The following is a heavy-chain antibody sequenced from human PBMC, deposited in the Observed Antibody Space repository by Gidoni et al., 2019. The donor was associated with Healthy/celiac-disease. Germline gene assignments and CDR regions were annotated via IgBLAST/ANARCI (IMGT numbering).Heavy chain of an antibody. CDR3: AKDLGYCSSTSCYAHYFDY. CDR2: ISGSGGST. V-gene: IGHV3-23*01. D-gene: IGHD2-2*01. Sequence: EVQLLESGGGLVQPGGSLRLSCAASGFTFSSYAISWVRQAPGKGLEWVSAISGSGGSTYYADSVKGRFTISRDNSKNTLYLQMNSLRAEDTAVYYCAKDLGYCSSTSCYAHYFDYWGQGTLVTVSS. J-gene: IGHJ4*02. CDR1: GFTFSSYA.